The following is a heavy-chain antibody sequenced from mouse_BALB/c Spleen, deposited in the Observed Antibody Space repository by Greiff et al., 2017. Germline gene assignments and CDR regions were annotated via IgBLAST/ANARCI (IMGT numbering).Heavy chain of an antibody. Sequence: EVQLQQSGTVLARPGASVKMSCKASGYSFTSYWMHWVKQRPGQGLEWIGAIYPGNSDTSYNQKFKGKAKLTAVTSASTAYMELSSLTNEDSAVYYCTGDYDDYFDYWGQGTTLTVSS. CDR3: TGDYDDYFDY. CDR2: IYPGNSDT. V-gene: IGHV1-5*01. J-gene: IGHJ2*01. CDR1: GYSFTSYW. D-gene: IGHD2-4*01.